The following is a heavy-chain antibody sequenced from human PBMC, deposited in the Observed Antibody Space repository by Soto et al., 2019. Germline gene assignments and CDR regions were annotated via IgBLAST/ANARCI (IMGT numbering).Heavy chain of an antibody. V-gene: IGHV1-18*01. CDR3: ARSWDSGSGSYTYYYYYYGMDV. D-gene: IGHD3-10*01. J-gene: IGHJ6*02. CDR1: GYNFTDYG. CDR2: ISAYNGNT. Sequence: QFELVQSGAEVKKPGGSVKVSCKASGYNFTDYGITWVRQAPGQGLEYMGWISAYNGNTNYAQKLQGRATMTTDTSTVTAYMELGSLRSDDTAVYYCARSWDSGSGSYTYYYYYYGMDVWGQGTTVTVSS.